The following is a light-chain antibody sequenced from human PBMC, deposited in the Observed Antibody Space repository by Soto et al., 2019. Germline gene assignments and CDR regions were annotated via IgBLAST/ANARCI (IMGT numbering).Light chain of an antibody. CDR1: QVISTS. CDR2: AAS. J-gene: IGKJ5*01. CDR3: QQLFDSPIT. Sequence: GDSVTITCWARQVISTSLAWYQVKPGKAPKLLIYAASTLESGVPSRFSATVSGTEFSLTITSLQPEDFATYYCQQLFDSPITFGQGTRLEIK. V-gene: IGKV1-9*01.